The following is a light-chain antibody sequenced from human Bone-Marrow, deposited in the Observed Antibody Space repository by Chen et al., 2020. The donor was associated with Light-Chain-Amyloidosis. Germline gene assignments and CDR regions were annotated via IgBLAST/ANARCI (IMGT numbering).Light chain of an antibody. CDR1: SSSVGGDNH. V-gene: IGLV2-14*01. CDR3: SSYTSTNALV. CDR2: AVT. Sequence: HSALTQPASVSGSPGQSITISYTGTSSSVGGDNHVSWYQQHPDKAPKLMIYAVTNRPSWVPERFSGSKSDNTASLTSSGLQTEAEADYFCSSYTSTNALVFGSGTRVTVL. J-gene: IGLJ1*01.